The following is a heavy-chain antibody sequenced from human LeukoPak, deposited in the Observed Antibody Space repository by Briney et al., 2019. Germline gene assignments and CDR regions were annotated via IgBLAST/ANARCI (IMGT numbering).Heavy chain of an antibody. D-gene: IGHD3-22*01. Sequence: GASVKVPCKASGYTFTSYYMHWVRQAPGQGLEWMGIINPSGGSTSYAQKFQGRVTMTRDMSTSTVYMELSSLRSEDTAVYYCAGEYYYDSSGYYLDYWGQGTLVTVSS. CDR3: AGEYYYDSSGYYLDY. CDR1: GYTFTSYY. J-gene: IGHJ4*02. CDR2: INPSGGST. V-gene: IGHV1-46*01.